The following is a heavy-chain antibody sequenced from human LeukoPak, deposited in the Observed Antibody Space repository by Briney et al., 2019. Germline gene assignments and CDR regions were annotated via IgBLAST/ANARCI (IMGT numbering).Heavy chain of an antibody. D-gene: IGHD3-10*01. V-gene: IGHV1-69*13. CDR3: ARAAMVRGVINAFDI. Sequence: SVKVSCKASGGAFSSYAISWVRQAPGQGLEWMGGIIPIFGTANYAQKFQGRVTITADESTSTAYMELSSLRSEDTAVYYCARAAMVRGVINAFDIWGQGTMVTVSS. CDR2: IIPIFGTA. J-gene: IGHJ3*02. CDR1: GGAFSSYA.